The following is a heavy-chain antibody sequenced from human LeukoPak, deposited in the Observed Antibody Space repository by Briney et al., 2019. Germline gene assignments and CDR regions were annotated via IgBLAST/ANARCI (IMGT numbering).Heavy chain of an antibody. D-gene: IGHD2-15*01. V-gene: IGHV3-23*01. CDR1: GFTFSSYA. CDR3: AKRSCSGGRCNCDY. Sequence: GASLRLSCAASGFTFSSYAMNWVRQAPGEGLEWVSAISNSGSATKYADSVKGRFTVSRDNAKNTVYLQMDSLTAEDTAVYYCAKRSCSGGRCNCDYWGLGTLVTVSS. J-gene: IGHJ4*02. CDR2: ISNSGSAT.